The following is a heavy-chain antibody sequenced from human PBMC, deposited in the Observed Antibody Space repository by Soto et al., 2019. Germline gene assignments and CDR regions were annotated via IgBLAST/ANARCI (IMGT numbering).Heavy chain of an antibody. CDR1: GGSINSYY. Sequence: QVQLQESGPGLVKPSETLSLSCTVSGGSINSYYWSWIRQSPGKRMEWIGYVHHSWGSSYNPSLQSRVALSLDTSQSQFSLKVTSVTATDPAVYYCARQGFGPLHGLVDVWGQGTTVTVSS. CDR3: ARQGFGPLHGLVDV. D-gene: IGHD3-10*01. CDR2: VHHSWGS. V-gene: IGHV4-59*08. J-gene: IGHJ6*02.